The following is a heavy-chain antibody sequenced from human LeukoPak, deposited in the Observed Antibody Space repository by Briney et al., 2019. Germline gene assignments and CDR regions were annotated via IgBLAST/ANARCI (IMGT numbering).Heavy chain of an antibody. Sequence: GGSLRLSCAASGFTFSSYAMSWVRQAPGKGLEWVSVISGSGGSTYDADSVKGRFTISRDNSKNTLYLQMDSLRADDTAVYYCARYSGSYYYPPAWDLWGQGTLVTVSS. V-gene: IGHV3-23*01. CDR3: ARYSGSYYYPPAWDL. CDR2: ISGSGGST. J-gene: IGHJ4*02. D-gene: IGHD1-26*01. CDR1: GFTFSSYA.